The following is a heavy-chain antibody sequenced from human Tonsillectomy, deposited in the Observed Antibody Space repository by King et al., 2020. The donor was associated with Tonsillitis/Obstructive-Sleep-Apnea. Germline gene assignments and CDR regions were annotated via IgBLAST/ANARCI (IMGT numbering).Heavy chain of an antibody. CDR2: ISSSSSTI. D-gene: IGHD3-16*02. V-gene: IGHV3-48*02. Sequence: VQLVESGGGLVQPGGSLRLSCAASGFTFSSYSMNWVRQAPGKGLEWVSYISSSSSTIYYADSVKVRFTIPRDNAKNSLYLQMNSLRDEDTAVYYCAREPTQSMRTFGRVLVLGYWGQGTLVSVSS. CDR3: AREPTQSMRTFGRVLVLGY. CDR1: GFTFSSYS. J-gene: IGHJ4*02.